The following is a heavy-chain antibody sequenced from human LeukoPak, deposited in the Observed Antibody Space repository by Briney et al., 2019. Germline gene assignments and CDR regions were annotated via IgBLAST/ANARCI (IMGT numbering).Heavy chain of an antibody. J-gene: IGHJ4*02. V-gene: IGHV1-69*13. CDR1: GGTFSSYA. Sequence: SVNVSCKASGGTFSSYAISWVRQAPGQGLEWMGGIIPIFGTANYAQKFQGRVTITADESTSTAYMELSSLRSEDTAVYYCARDSHRDFYGSGSPIDYWGQGTLVTVSS. CDR2: IIPIFGTA. CDR3: ARDSHRDFYGSGSPIDY. D-gene: IGHD3-10*01.